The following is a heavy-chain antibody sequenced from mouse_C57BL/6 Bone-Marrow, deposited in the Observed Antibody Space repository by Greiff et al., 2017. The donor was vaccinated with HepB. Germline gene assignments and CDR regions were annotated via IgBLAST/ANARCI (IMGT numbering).Heavy chain of an antibody. CDR3: TRGHGSSYDYAMDY. J-gene: IGHJ4*01. V-gene: IGHV5-9-1*02. CDR2: ISSGGDYI. Sequence: EVKLVESGEGLVKPGGSLKLSCAASGFTFSSYAMSWVRQTPEKRLEWVAYISSGGDYIYYADTVKGRFTISRDNARNTLYLQMSSLKSEDTAMYYCTRGHGSSYDYAMDYGGQGTSVTVSS. D-gene: IGHD1-1*01. CDR1: GFTFSSYA.